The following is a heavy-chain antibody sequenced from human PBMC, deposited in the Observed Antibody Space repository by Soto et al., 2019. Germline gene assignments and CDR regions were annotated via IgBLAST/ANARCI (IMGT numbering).Heavy chain of an antibody. J-gene: IGHJ5*02. V-gene: IGHV4-34*01. CDR3: ARRAGYYDSSGYSNWFDP. CDR2: INHSGST. Sequence: TSETLSLTCAVYGGSFSGYYWTWIRQPPGTGLEWIGEINHSGSTNYNPSLKSRVTISVDTSKNQFSLKLSSVTAADTAVYYCARRAGYYDSSGYSNWFDPWGQGTLVTVSS. D-gene: IGHD3-22*01. CDR1: GGSFSGYY.